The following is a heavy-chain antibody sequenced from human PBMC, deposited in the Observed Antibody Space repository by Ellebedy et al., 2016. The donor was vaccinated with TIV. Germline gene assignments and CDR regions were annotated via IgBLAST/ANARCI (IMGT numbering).Heavy chain of an antibody. CDR1: GDSIRSGGYY. D-gene: IGHD4-17*01. J-gene: IGHJ4*02. V-gene: IGHV4-31*01. CDR2: IYHSGTT. Sequence: MPSETLSLTCSVSGDSIRSGGYYWSWIRQYPGKGLEWIGYIYHSGTTHYNPSLKSPVTISVDKSKNQFSLKLSSVTAADTAVYYCARTHDYGYSDYWGQGTLVTVSS. CDR3: ARTHDYGYSDY.